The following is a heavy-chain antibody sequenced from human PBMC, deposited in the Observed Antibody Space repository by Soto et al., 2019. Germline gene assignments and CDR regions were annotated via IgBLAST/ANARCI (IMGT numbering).Heavy chain of an antibody. CDR3: ARYTPTYFSGSEENDY. CDR1: GFTFSSYW. CDR2: INSDGSST. V-gene: IGHV3-74*01. Sequence: PGGSLRLSCAASGFTFSSYWMHWVRQAPGKGLVWVSRINSDGSSTSYADSVKGRFTISRDNAKNTLYLQMNSLRAEDTAVYYCARYTPTYFSGSEENDYWGQGTLVTVPQ. J-gene: IGHJ4*02. D-gene: IGHD3-10*01.